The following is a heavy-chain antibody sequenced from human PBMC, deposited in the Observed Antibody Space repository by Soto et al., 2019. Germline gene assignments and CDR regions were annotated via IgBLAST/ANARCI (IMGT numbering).Heavy chain of an antibody. Sequence: PGGSLRLSCAASGFTFSSYSMNWVRQAPGKGLGWVSYISSSSSTIYYADSVKSRFTISRDNTNNSLYLQMNRLRAEDTAVYYCARDLNYGLLAYWRQATLATASS. V-gene: IGHV3-48*01. D-gene: IGHD4-17*01. CDR3: ARDLNYGLLAY. CDR2: ISSSSSTI. CDR1: GFTFSSYS. J-gene: IGHJ4*02.